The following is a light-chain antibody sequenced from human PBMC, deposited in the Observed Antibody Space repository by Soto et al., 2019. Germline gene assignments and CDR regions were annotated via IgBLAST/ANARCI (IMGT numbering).Light chain of an antibody. CDR1: SSEVGSYNR. J-gene: IGLJ2*01. Sequence: QSALTQPPYVSGSPGQSGTISCTGTSSEVGSYNRVSGYQQHPGIAPKLMIYEVSNRPSGVPDRFSGSKSGNTASLTISGLQAEDEADYYCSSYTSRSTFVVFGGGTKLTVL. CDR2: EVS. CDR3: SSYTSRSTFVV. V-gene: IGLV2-18*02.